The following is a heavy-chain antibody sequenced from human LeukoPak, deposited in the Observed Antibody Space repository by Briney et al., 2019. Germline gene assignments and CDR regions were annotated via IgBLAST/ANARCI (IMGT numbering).Heavy chain of an antibody. J-gene: IGHJ4*02. CDR2: IYHSGST. CDR3: ASSPYIRGYLDY. CDR1: GYSISSGYY. Sequence: PSESLSLTCTVSGYSISSGYYWGWIRQPPGKGLEWIGSIYHSGSTYYNPSLKSRVTISVDTSKNQFSLKLSSVTAADTAVYYCASSPYIRGYLDYWGQGTLVTVSS. V-gene: IGHV4-38-2*02. D-gene: IGHD5-12*01.